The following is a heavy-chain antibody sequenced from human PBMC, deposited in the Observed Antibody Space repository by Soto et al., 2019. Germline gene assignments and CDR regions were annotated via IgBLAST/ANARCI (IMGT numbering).Heavy chain of an antibody. CDR1: GGSISSYY. D-gene: IGHD3-3*01. V-gene: IGHV4-59*08. CDR3: AFGLRYYYYMDV. CDR2: IYYSGST. J-gene: IGHJ6*03. Sequence: SETLSLTCTVSGGSISSYYWSWIRQPPGKGLEWIGYIYYSGSTNYNPSLKSRVTISVDTSKNQFSLKLSSVTAADTAVYYCAFGLRYYYYMDVWGKGTTVTVSS.